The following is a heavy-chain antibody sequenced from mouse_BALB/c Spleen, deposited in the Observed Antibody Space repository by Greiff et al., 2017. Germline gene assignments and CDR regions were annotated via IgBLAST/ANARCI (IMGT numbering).Heavy chain of an antibody. V-gene: IGHV1-69*01. CDR2: IDTSDSYT. D-gene: IGHD2-14*01. CDR1: GYTFTDYW. Sequence: VQLQQPGAELVMPGASVKMSCKASGYTFTDYWMHWVKQRPGQGLEWIGAIDTSDSYTSYNQKFKGKATLTVDESSSTAYMQLSSLTSEDSAVYYCAREKVRGFDYWGQGTTLTVSS. J-gene: IGHJ2*01. CDR3: AREKVRGFDY.